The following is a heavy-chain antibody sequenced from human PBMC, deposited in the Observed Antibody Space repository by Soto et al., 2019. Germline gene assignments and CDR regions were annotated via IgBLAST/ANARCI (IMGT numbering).Heavy chain of an antibody. Sequence: SGGSLRLSCAASGFTFSSYAMSWVRQAPGKGLEWVSAISGSGASTYYADSVKGRFTTSRDNSKNTLYLQMNSLRAEDTAVYYCAHFDWFIDYWGQGTLVTVSS. CDR2: ISGSGAST. CDR3: AHFDWFIDY. J-gene: IGHJ4*02. V-gene: IGHV3-23*01. CDR1: GFTFSSYA. D-gene: IGHD3-9*01.